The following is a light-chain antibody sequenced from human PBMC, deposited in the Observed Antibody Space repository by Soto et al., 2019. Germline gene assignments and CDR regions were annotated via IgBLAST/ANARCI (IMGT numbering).Light chain of an antibody. J-gene: IGKJ1*01. CDR1: QSVSSY. CDR2: DAS. CDR3: QQRSNWPRGT. Sequence: EIVLTQSPATLSLSPGERATLSCRASQSVSSYLAWDQQNPGQAPRLLIYDASNRATGIPARFSGSGSGTDFTLTISSLEPEDFAVYYCQQRSNWPRGTFGQGTKVDIK. V-gene: IGKV3-11*01.